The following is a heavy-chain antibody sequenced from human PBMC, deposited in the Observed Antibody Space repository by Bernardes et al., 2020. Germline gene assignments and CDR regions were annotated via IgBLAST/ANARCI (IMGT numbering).Heavy chain of an antibody. V-gene: IGHV4-39*01. CDR3: ARHECTSNCFSFDY. J-gene: IGHJ4*02. CDR1: GGSISSSSHY. D-gene: IGHD2-2*01. Sequence: SETLSVTCTVSGGSISSSSHYWCWIRQSPGKGLEWIGNIYYSGSTYYNPSLKSRVTISVDKSKNQFSLKLSSVTAADTAVYYCARHECTSNCFSFDYWGQGILVTVSS. CDR2: IYYSGST.